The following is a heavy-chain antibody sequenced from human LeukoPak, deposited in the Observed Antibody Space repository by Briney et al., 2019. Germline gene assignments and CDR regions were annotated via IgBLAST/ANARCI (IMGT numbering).Heavy chain of an antibody. V-gene: IGHV3-30*03. CDR2: ISYDGSNK. J-gene: IGHJ4*02. CDR1: GFTFSSYG. Sequence: PGRSLRLSCAASGFTFSSYGMHWVRQAPGKGLEWVAVISYDGSNKYYADSVKGRFTISRDNSKNTLYLQMNSLRAEDTAVYYCARGIAVRASYYFDYWGQGTLVTVSS. CDR3: ARGIAVRASYYFDY. D-gene: IGHD6-19*01.